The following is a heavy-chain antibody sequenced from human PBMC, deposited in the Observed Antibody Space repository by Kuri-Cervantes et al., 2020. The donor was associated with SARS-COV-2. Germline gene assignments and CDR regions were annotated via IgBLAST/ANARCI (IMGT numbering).Heavy chain of an antibody. D-gene: IGHD6-19*01. J-gene: IGHJ4*02. V-gene: IGHV3-20*04. CDR3: ARGGYSSGWFAYYFDY. CDR2: INWNGGST. CDR1: GFTFDAYG. Sequence: GGSLRLSCAASGFTFDAYGMSWVRQAPGKGLEWASGINWNGGSTGYADSVKGRFAISRDNAENSLYLQMNSLRAEDTALYYCARGGYSSGWFAYYFDYWGQGTLVTVSS.